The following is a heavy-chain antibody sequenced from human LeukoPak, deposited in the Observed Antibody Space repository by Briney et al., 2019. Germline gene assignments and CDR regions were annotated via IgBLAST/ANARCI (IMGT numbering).Heavy chain of an antibody. J-gene: IGHJ4*02. V-gene: IGHV4-4*02. CDR2: IYHSGSA. CDR3: ARDVGTALVTGDY. D-gene: IGHD5-18*01. CDR1: GGSISSNNW. Sequence: SSETLSLTCTVSGGSISSNNWWSWVRQPPGQGLEWIGEIYHSGSANYNPSLKSRVTISVDKSKNQLSLKLISVTAADTAVYYCARDVGTALVTGDYWGQGTLVTVSS.